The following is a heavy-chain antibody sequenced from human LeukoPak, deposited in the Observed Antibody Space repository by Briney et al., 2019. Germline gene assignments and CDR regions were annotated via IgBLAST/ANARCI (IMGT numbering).Heavy chain of an antibody. J-gene: IGHJ5*02. Sequence: GRSLRLSCAASGFTVSSNYMSWVRHVPGKGLEWVSVIYSGGSTYYADSVKGRFTISRDKPKNTLYLQMNSLRAEDTAVYYCARGDTPLDPWGQGTLVTVSS. V-gene: IGHV3-66*02. CDR3: ARGDTPLDP. CDR1: GFTVSSNY. CDR2: IYSGGST.